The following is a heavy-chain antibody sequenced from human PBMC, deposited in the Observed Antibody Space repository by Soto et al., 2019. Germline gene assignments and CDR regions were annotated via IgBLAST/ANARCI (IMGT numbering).Heavy chain of an antibody. V-gene: IGHV3-15*07. J-gene: IGHJ4*02. CDR1: GFTFSNAW. Sequence: PGGSLRLSCAASGFTFSNAWMNWVRQAPGKGLEWVGRIKSKTDGGATDYAAPVKGRFTISRDDSKNTLYLHMNSLKTEDTAVYYCTTLTMLLVHDDCWGQGTLVTVSS. CDR3: TTLTMLLVHDDC. CDR2: IKSKTDGGAT. D-gene: IGHD3-22*01.